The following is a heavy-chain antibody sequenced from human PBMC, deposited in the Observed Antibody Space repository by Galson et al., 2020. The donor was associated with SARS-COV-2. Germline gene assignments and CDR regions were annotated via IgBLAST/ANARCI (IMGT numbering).Heavy chain of an antibody. J-gene: IGHJ3*02. CDR3: ARVEPTDAFDI. CDR1: GDSIDNSNYF. CDR2: IFYTGST. Sequence: SETLSLTCSVSGDSIDNSNYFWAWIRQPPGKGLEWIGTIFYTGSTFYTPSLKSRVTMSADTSKNQFSLKMESVTAADTAVYYCARVEPTDAFDIWGQGTKVTVSA. D-gene: IGHD4-4*01. V-gene: IGHV4-39*01.